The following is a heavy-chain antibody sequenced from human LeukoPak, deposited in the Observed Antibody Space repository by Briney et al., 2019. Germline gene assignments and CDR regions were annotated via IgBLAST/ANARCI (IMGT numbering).Heavy chain of an antibody. D-gene: IGHD6-13*01. J-gene: IGHJ4*02. V-gene: IGHV3-30*03. CDR1: GFTFSSYG. Sequence: GGSLRLSCAASGFTFSSYGMHWVRQAPGKGLEWVAVISYDGSNKYYADSVKGRFTISRDNSKNTLYLQMNSLRADDTAVYYCARGYSSPMGGQGILVTVSS. CDR3: ARGYSSPM. CDR2: ISYDGSNK.